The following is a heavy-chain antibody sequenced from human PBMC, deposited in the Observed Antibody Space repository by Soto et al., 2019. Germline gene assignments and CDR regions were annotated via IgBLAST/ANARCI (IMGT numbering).Heavy chain of an antibody. CDR1: GYTFTSYG. CDR2: ISAYNGNT. Sequence: ASVKVSCKASGYTFTSYGISWVRQAPGQGLEWMGWISAYNGNTNYAQKLQGRVTMTTDTSTSTAYMELRSLRSDDTAVYYCARGVDRSSTSCRALDYWGQGTLVTVSS. D-gene: IGHD2-2*01. CDR3: ARGVDRSSTSCRALDY. V-gene: IGHV1-18*01. J-gene: IGHJ4*02.